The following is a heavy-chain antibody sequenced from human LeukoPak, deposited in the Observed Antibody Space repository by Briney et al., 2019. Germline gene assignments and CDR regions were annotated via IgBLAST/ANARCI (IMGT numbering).Heavy chain of an antibody. CDR1: GRSISSYY. J-gene: IGHJ4*02. V-gene: IGHV4-4*07. Sequence: PSETLSLTCTVSGRSISSYYGSSIRQPAGKGLEWNRRIYTSGSTKYTHCLKSRVTMSVDTSTKQFSLKLSSVSAADTAVYYCARDSSVGAMAPFGYWGQGTLVTVSS. D-gene: IGHD5-18*01. CDR3: ARDSSVGAMAPFGY. CDR2: IYTSGST.